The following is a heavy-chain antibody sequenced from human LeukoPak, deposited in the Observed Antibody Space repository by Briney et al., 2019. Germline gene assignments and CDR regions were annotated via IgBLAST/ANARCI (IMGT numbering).Heavy chain of an antibody. V-gene: IGHV3-23*01. CDR3: AKARRHDSSGYYKRAGFDY. Sequence: GGSLRLSCAASGFTFSSYGMSWVRQAPGKGLEWVSAISGSGGSTYYADSVKGRFTISRDNSKNTLYLQMNSLRAEDTAVYYCAKARRHDSSGYYKRAGFDYWGQGTLVTVSS. CDR1: GFTFSSYG. D-gene: IGHD3-22*01. CDR2: ISGSGGST. J-gene: IGHJ4*02.